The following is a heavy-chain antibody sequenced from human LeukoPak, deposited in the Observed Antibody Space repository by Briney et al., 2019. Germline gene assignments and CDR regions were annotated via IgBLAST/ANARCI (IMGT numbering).Heavy chain of an antibody. Sequence: GASVKVSCKASGYTFTGYYMRWVRQAPGQGLEWMGWINPNSGGTNYAQKFQGRVTMTRDTSISTAYMELSRLRSDDTAVYYCASLLSPPSIAVAGGGPFDYWGQGTLVTVSS. CDR3: ASLLSPPSIAVAGGGPFDY. J-gene: IGHJ4*02. D-gene: IGHD6-19*01. CDR1: GYTFTGYY. V-gene: IGHV1-2*02. CDR2: INPNSGGT.